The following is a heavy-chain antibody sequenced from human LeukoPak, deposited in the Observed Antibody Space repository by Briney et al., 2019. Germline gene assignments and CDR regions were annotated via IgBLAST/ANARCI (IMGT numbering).Heavy chain of an antibody. D-gene: IGHD1-1*01. CDR3: ARMASRRYVYDY. CDR1: GCTFSDYY. J-gene: IGHJ4*02. V-gene: IGHV4-59*01. CDR2: IYSSGST. Sequence: PGGSLRLSCAASGCTFSDYYMNWIRQAPGKGLEWIGYIYSSGSTNYNPSLQSRVTISVDTSKNQFSLRLNSVTAADTAVYYCARMASRRYVYDYWGQGTLVTVSS.